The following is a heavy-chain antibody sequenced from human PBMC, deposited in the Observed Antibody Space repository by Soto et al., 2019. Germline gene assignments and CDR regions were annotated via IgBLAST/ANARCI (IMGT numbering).Heavy chain of an antibody. CDR1: GFTFSSYG. J-gene: IGHJ4*02. V-gene: IGHV3-30*18. Sequence: PGGSLRLSCAASGFTFSSYGMHWVRQAPGKGLEWVAVISYDGSNKYYADSVKGRFTISRDNSKNTLYLQMNSLRAEDTAVYYCAKDLGGSGLYNYWGQGTLVTVSS. CDR3: AKDLGGSGLYNY. D-gene: IGHD3-10*01. CDR2: ISYDGSNK.